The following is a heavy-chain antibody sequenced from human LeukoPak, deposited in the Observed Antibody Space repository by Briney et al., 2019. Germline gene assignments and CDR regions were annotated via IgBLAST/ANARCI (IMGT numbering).Heavy chain of an antibody. V-gene: IGHV3-66*01. CDR1: GFTVNDNY. CDR2: ISTGGII. J-gene: IGHJ6*02. D-gene: IGHD3-10*01. Sequence: PGGSLRLSCAASGFTVNDNYMHWVRQAPGKGLEWVSLISTGGIIHYADSVKGRFTISRDNSKNTLYLQMNSLRAEDTAVYYCARDLGVSGSGRGMDVWGQGTTVTVSS. CDR3: ARDLGVSGSGRGMDV.